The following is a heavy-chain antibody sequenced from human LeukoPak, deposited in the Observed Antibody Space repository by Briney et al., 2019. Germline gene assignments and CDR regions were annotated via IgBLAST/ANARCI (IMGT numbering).Heavy chain of an antibody. V-gene: IGHV4-39*01. CDR2: IYYSGST. D-gene: IGHD1-26*01. CDR1: GGSISSSNYY. Sequence: SETLSLTCTVSGGSISSSNYYWGWIRQPPGKGLEWIGNIYYSGSTYYNPSLKSRLTISVDTSENQFSLKLSSVTAADTAVYYCARSLGAGATGLYYYYGMDVWGQGTTVTVSS. CDR3: ARSLGAGATGLYYYYGMDV. J-gene: IGHJ6*02.